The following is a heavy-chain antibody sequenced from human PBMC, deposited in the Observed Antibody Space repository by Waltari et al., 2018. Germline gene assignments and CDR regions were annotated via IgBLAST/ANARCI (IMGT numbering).Heavy chain of an antibody. V-gene: IGHV4-61*02. D-gene: IGHD4-17*01. CDR3: ARYGDYTYYFDY. CDR2: INTSGRT. Sequence: QVQLQESGPGLVKPSQTLSLTCTVPGVSIRLGSYYWCSIRQPAGKGLGWIGSINTSGRTNYNPSLKSRVTISVDTSKNQFSLKLSSVTAADTAVYYCARYGDYTYYFDYWGQGTLVTVSS. CDR1: GVSIRLGSYY. J-gene: IGHJ4*02.